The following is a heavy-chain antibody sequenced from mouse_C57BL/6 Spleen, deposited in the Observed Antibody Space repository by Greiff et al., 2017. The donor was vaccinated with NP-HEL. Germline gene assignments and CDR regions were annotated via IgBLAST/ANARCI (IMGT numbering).Heavy chain of an antibody. CDR2: IWRGGST. D-gene: IGHD3-2*02. CDR1: GFSLTSYG. J-gene: IGHJ2*01. CDR3: AKHGSSGYYFDY. V-gene: IGHV2-5*01. Sequence: QVHVKQSGPGLVQPSQSLSITCTVSGFSLTSYGVHWVRQSPGKGLEWLGVIWRGGSTDYNAAFMSRLNITKDNSKSQVFFKMNSLQADDTAIYYCAKHGSSGYYFDYWGQGTTLTVSS.